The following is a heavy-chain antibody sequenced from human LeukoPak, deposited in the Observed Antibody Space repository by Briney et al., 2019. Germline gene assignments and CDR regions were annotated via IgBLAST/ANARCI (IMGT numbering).Heavy chain of an antibody. J-gene: IGHJ4*02. CDR1: GGTFSSYA. CDR2: IIPIFGIA. V-gene: IGHV1-69*10. CDR3: AGGDYYDSSGYYYYGY. Sequence: SVKVSCKASGGTFSSYAISWVRQAPGQGLEWMGGIIPIFGIANYAQKFQGRVTIIADTSTSTAYMELSSLRSEDTAVYYCAGGDYYDSSGYYYYGYWGQGTLVTVSS. D-gene: IGHD3-22*01.